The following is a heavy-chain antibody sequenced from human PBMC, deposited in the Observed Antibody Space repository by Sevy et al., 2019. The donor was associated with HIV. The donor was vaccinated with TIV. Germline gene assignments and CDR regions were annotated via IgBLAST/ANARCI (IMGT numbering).Heavy chain of an antibody. V-gene: IGHV3-30-3*01. Sequence: GGSLRLSCVASGFTCNRYSMHWVRQAPGKGLEWVATISFDATNKHYADSVKGRFTISRDNFQNSLFLQMDSLRPEDTAVYYCALERLSSDVAEYFQNWGQGTLVTVSS. J-gene: IGHJ1*01. D-gene: IGHD1-1*01. CDR1: GFTCNRYS. CDR2: ISFDATNK. CDR3: ALERLSSDVAEYFQN.